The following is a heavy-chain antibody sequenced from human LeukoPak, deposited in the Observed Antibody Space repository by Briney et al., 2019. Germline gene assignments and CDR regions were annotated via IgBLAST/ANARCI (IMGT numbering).Heavy chain of an antibody. CDR3: AKPSYDSSGYYKPADY. J-gene: IGHJ4*02. D-gene: IGHD3-22*01. Sequence: GGSLRLSCAASGLTVNNNYMNWVRQAPGKGLEWVSALYIGGNTYYADSVRGRFTISRDNSKNTLYLQMNSLRAEDTAVYYCAKPSYDSSGYYKPADYWGQGTLVTVSS. V-gene: IGHV3-53*01. CDR1: GLTVNNNY. CDR2: LYIGGNT.